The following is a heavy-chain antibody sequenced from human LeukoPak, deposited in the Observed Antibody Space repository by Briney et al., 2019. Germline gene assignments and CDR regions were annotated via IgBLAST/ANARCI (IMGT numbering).Heavy chain of an antibody. CDR2: LYHTGTT. J-gene: IGHJ4*01. CDR1: GGSISSNTYY. CDR3: AGPSKWELSDLGC. Sequence: PSETLSLTCTVSGGSISSNTYYWAWIRQPPGKGLEWIGSLYHTGTTYYNPSLKSRVTISVDTSSNRFSLQLRSVTAADTATYYCAGPSKWELSDLGCWGRGTLVTVSS. D-gene: IGHD1-26*01. V-gene: IGHV4-39*01.